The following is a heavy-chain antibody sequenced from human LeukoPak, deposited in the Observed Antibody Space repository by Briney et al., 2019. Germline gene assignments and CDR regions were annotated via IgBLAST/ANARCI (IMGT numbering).Heavy chain of an antibody. J-gene: IGHJ4*02. D-gene: IGHD4-17*01. CDR3: ARDRGKGAYADY. CDR1: GFTFSTYG. V-gene: IGHV3-33*01. Sequence: GGSLRLSCEASGFTFSTYGMHWVRQAPGKGLEWVAVIRFDGNNKYYADSVEGRFTISRDNSKNTLYLQVDSLRAEDTAMYYCARDRGKGAYADYWGQGTLVTVSS. CDR2: IRFDGNNK.